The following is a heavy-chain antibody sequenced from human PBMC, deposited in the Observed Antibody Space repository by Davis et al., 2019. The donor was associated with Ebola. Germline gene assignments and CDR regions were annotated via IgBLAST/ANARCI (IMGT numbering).Heavy chain of an antibody. CDR1: GYTFTSYG. CDR2: INPNSGGT. Sequence: ASVKVSCKASGYTFTSYGISWVRQAPGQGLEWMGWINPNSGGTNYAQKFQGWVTMTRDTSISTAYMELSKLRSDDTAVYYCARAYGSSPHAFDIWGQGTMVTVSS. D-gene: IGHD6-6*01. CDR3: ARAYGSSPHAFDI. J-gene: IGHJ3*02. V-gene: IGHV1-2*04.